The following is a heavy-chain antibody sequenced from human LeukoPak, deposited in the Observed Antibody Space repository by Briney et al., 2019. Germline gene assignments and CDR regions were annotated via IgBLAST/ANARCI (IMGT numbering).Heavy chain of an antibody. CDR3: ARYARDFWSGYYLGWFDP. Sequence: PSETLSLTCTVSGGSISSSSYYWGWIRQPPGQGLEWIGSIYYSGSTYYNPSLKSRVTISVDTSKNQFSLKLSSVTAADTAVYYCARYARDFWSGYYLGWFDPWGQGTLVTVSS. J-gene: IGHJ5*02. V-gene: IGHV4-39*01. CDR1: GGSISSSSYY. D-gene: IGHD3-3*01. CDR2: IYYSGST.